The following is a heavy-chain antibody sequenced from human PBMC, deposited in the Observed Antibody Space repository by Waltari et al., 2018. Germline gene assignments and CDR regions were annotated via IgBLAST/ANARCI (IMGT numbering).Heavy chain of an antibody. CDR1: GFTFGDYA. J-gene: IGHJ4*02. Sequence: EVQLVESGGGLVQPGRSLRLSCTASGFTFGDYAMSWFRQAPGKGLEWVGFIRSKAYGGTTEYAASVKGRFTISRDDSKSIAYLQMNSLKTEDTAVYYCTRGAPGFFGEWFLDYWGQGTLVTVSS. V-gene: IGHV3-49*03. CDR2: IRSKAYGGTT. CDR3: TRGAPGFFGEWFLDY. D-gene: IGHD3-3*01.